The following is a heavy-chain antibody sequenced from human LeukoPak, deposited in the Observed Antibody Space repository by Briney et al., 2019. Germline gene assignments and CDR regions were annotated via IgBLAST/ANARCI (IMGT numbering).Heavy chain of an antibody. Sequence: GESLRISCKGSGYSFTSYWISWVRQMPGKGLEWMGRIDPSDSYTNYSPSFQGHVTISADKSISTAYLQWSSLKASDTAMYYCARHTIIGVVIDEGLDYWGQGTLVTVSS. J-gene: IGHJ4*02. CDR1: GYSFTSYW. V-gene: IGHV5-10-1*01. D-gene: IGHD3-3*01. CDR3: ARHTIIGVVIDEGLDY. CDR2: IDPSDSYT.